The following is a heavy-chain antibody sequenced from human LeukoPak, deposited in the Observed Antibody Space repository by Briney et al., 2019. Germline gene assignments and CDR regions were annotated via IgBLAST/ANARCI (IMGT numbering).Heavy chain of an antibody. CDR2: INPNSGGT. CDR3: AKVRSGWYLSLFDY. Sequence: GASVKVSCKASGYTFTGYYMHWVRQAPGQGLEWMGWINPNSGGTNYAQKFQGRVTMTRDTSISTAYMELSRLRSDDTAVYYCAKVRSGWYLSLFDYWGQGTLVTVSS. CDR1: GYTFTGYY. D-gene: IGHD6-19*01. J-gene: IGHJ4*02. V-gene: IGHV1-2*02.